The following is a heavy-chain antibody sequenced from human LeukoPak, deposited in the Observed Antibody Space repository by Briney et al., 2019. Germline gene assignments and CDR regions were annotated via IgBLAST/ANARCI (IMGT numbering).Heavy chain of an antibody. CDR1: GYSIRSGYY. V-gene: IGHV4-38-2*02. CDR2: IYHSGST. CDR3: ARRGSQNEFDY. Sequence: SETLSLTCTVSGYSIRSGYYWGWIRQPPGKGLEWIGSIYHSGSTYYNPSLKSRVTISVDTSKNQFSLKLSSVTAADTAVYYCARRGSQNEFDYWGQGTLVTVSS. J-gene: IGHJ4*02. D-gene: IGHD1-26*01.